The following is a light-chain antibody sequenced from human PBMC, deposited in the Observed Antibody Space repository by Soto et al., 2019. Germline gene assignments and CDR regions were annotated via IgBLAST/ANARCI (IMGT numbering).Light chain of an antibody. Sequence: EIVLTQSPGTLSLSPGERATLSCRASQSASSSYLAWYQQKPGQAPRLLIYGASIRATGIPDRFSGSGSGTDFTLTISRLEPEDFAVYYCQQYDSSPLTFGGGTKVEIK. V-gene: IGKV3-20*01. J-gene: IGKJ4*01. CDR1: QSASSSY. CDR3: QQYDSSPLT. CDR2: GAS.